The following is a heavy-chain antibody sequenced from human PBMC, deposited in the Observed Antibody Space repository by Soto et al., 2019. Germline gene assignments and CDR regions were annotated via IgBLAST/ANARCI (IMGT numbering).Heavy chain of an antibody. J-gene: IGHJ4*02. D-gene: IGHD6-13*01. Sequence: GGSLRLSCAASGFTFRSCAMGWVRQAPGKGLEWVSDISGSGGSTYYADSVKGRFTISRDTSKNTLYLQMNSLRAEDTAVYYCAKTGGYSSSWYLGYYFDYWGQGTLVTVSS. V-gene: IGHV3-23*01. CDR3: AKTGGYSSSWYLGYYFDY. CDR1: GFTFRSCA. CDR2: ISGSGGST.